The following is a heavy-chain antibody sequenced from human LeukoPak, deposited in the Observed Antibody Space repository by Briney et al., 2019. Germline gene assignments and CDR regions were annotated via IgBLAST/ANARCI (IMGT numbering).Heavy chain of an antibody. CDR3: ARSKTQDVDAFDI. CDR2: LYTGGST. Sequence: GGSLRLSCAASGFSVSSNYMSWVRQAPGKGLEWVSVLYTGGSTYYADSVKGRFTISRDNAKSSLYLQMNSLRAEDTAVYYCARSKTQDVDAFDIWGQGTMVTVSS. V-gene: IGHV3-53*01. CDR1: GFSVSSNY. J-gene: IGHJ3*02.